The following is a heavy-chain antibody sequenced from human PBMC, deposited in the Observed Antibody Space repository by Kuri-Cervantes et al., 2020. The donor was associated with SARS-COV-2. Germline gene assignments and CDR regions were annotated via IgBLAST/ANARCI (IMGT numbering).Heavy chain of an antibody. D-gene: IGHD2-21*01. CDR3: AREGPYCGGDCCLDY. Sequence: GGSLRLSCAASGFTFSSYWMSWVRQAPGKGLEWVANIKQDGSEKYYVDSVKGRFTISRDNAKNSLYLQMNSLRAEDTAVYYCAREGPYCGGDCCLDYWGQGTLVTVSS. V-gene: IGHV3-7*01. CDR2: IKQDGSEK. J-gene: IGHJ4*02. CDR1: GFTFSSYW.